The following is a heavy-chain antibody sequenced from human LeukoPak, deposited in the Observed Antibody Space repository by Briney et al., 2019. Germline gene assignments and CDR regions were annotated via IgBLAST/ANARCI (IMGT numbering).Heavy chain of an antibody. CDR3: AKLNTTVAFDY. CDR2: IRYDGSSK. Sequence: GGSLRLSCAASGFTFSTDDMHWVRQAPGKGLEWVASIRYDGSSKYYGDSGKGRFTISRDNSKNTLYLQMNSLRTEDTAVYYCAKLNTTVAFDYRGQGTLVTVSS. D-gene: IGHD4-23*01. CDR1: GFTFSTDD. J-gene: IGHJ4*02. V-gene: IGHV3-30*02.